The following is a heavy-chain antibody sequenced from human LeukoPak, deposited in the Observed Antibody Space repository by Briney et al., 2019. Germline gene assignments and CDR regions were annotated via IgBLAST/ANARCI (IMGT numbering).Heavy chain of an antibody. Sequence: SETLSLTCTVSGGSLSSGGYHWSWIRQHPGKGLEWIGYIYYSGNTYYNPSLKSRVSISADTSENQFSLKLSSVTAADTAVYYCARGPPRVTVFGVVPVNGMDVWGQGTTVIVSS. CDR2: IYYSGNT. J-gene: IGHJ6*02. D-gene: IGHD3-3*01. V-gene: IGHV4-31*03. CDR3: ARGPPRVTVFGVVPVNGMDV. CDR1: GGSLSSGGYH.